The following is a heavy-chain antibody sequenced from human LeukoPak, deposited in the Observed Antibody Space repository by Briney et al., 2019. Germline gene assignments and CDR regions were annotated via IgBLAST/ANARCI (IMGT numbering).Heavy chain of an antibody. CDR3: ARYYYDSSGYSYYFDY. CDR1: GGSISSFY. V-gene: IGHV4-59*01. CDR2: IYHSGST. Sequence: PSETLSLTCTVSGGSISSFYWSWIRQPPGKGLEWIGYIYHSGSTYYNPSLKSRVTISVDRSKNQFSLKLSSVTAADTAVYYCARYYYDSSGYSYYFDYWGQGTLVTVSS. J-gene: IGHJ4*02. D-gene: IGHD3-22*01.